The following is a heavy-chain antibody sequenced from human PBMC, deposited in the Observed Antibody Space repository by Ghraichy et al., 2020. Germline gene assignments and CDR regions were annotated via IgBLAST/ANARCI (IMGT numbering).Heavy chain of an antibody. V-gene: IGHV3-7*03. CDR2: IKQDGSEK. D-gene: IGHD3-10*01. CDR1: GFTFSSYW. J-gene: IGHJ4*02. CDR3: ATTYRGGYFDY. Sequence: GVLRLSCAASGFTFSSYWMSWVRQAPGKGLEWVANIKQDGSEKYYVDSVKGRFTISRDNAKNSLYLQMNSLRAEDTAVYYCATTYRGGYFDYWGQGTLVTVSS.